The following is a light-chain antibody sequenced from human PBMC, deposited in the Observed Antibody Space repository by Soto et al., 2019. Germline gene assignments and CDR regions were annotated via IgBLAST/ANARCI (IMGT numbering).Light chain of an antibody. CDR2: EVT. V-gene: IGLV2-14*01. CDR1: SSDVGGYKY. J-gene: IGLJ1*01. Sequence: ALTQPASVSGSPGQSITISCTGTSSDVGGYKYVSWYQQHPGKAPKLMVYEVTNRPSGVSNRFSGSKSGNTASLTISGLQAEDEADYYCLSFTSSSTYIFGIGTKVTVL. CDR3: LSFTSSSTYI.